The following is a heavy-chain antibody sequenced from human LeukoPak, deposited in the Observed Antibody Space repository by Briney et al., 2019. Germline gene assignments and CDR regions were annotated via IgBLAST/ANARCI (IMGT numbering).Heavy chain of an antibody. CDR2: ISGSGGST. Sequence: GGSLRLSCAASGFTFSSYAMSWVRQAPGKGLEWVSAISGSGGSTYYADSVKGRFTISRDNSKNTLYLQMNSLRAEDTAVYYCAKDRQWFGELRKGVFDYWGQGTLVTVSS. CDR3: AKDRQWFGELRKGVFDY. J-gene: IGHJ4*02. CDR1: GFTFSSYA. D-gene: IGHD3-10*01. V-gene: IGHV3-23*01.